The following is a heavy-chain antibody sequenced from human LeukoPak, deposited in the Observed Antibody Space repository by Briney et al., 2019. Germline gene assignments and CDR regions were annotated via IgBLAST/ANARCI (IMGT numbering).Heavy chain of an antibody. V-gene: IGHV4-34*01. D-gene: IGHD6-13*01. CDR2: INHSGST. J-gene: IGHJ4*02. Sequence: SETLSLTCAVYGGSFSGYYWSWIRQPPGKGLEWIGEINHSGSTNYNPSLKSRVTISVDTSKNQFSLKLSSVTAADTAVYYCARKRVSSSWLRVFYFDYWGQGTLVTVSS. CDR3: ARKRVSSSWLRVFYFDY. CDR1: GGSFSGYY.